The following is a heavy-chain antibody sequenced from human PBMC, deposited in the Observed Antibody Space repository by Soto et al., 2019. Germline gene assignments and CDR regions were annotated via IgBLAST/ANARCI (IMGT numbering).Heavy chain of an antibody. CDR3: ANRLGIYFLSGLPFDI. J-gene: IGHJ3*02. Sequence: SVKVSCKASGGTFSSYAISWVRQAPGQGLEWMGGIIPIFGTANYAQKFQGRVTITADESTSTAYMELNSLRVEDTAVYYCANRLGIYFLSGLPFDIWGQGTMVTVSS. D-gene: IGHD1-26*01. V-gene: IGHV1-69*13. CDR2: IIPIFGTA. CDR1: GGTFSSYA.